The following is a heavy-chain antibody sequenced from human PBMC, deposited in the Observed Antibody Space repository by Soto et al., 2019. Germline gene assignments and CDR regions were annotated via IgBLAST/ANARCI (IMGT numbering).Heavy chain of an antibody. CDR2: ISPNSGGT. V-gene: IGHV1-2*02. CDR3: AREPRTGAYVSDY. J-gene: IGHJ4*02. D-gene: IGHD3-16*01. Sequence: ASVKVSCKASGYTFANFLIHWMRQAPGQGLEWMGWISPNSGGTLYAQKFQGRVTLASDSSISTAYMELSRLGSGDTAVYYCAREPRTGAYVSDYWGQGTQVTVYS. CDR1: GYTFANFL.